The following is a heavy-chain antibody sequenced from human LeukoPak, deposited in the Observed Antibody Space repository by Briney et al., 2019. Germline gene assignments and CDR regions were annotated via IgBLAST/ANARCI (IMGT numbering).Heavy chain of an antibody. CDR2: IIPILGMA. CDR3: ARTIYGSGSYLHYYYCYGMDV. CDR1: GGTFSSYA. Sequence: SVKVSCKASGGTFSSYAISWVRQAPGRGLEWMGRIIPILGMANYAQKFQGRVTITADKSTSTAYMELSSLRSEDTAVYYCARTIYGSGSYLHYYYCYGMDVRGQGTTVTVSS. D-gene: IGHD3-10*01. J-gene: IGHJ6*02. V-gene: IGHV1-69*04.